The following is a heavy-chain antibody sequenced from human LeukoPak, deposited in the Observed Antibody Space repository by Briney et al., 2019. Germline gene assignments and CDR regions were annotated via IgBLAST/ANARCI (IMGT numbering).Heavy chain of an antibody. CDR1: GYTFTNYA. CDR2: INAGNGDT. J-gene: IGHJ4*02. CDR3: ARDLWSAHRREYYFDS. V-gene: IGHV1-3*01. Sequence: GASVKVSCKASGYTFTNYAVNWLRQAPGQRLEWMGWINAGNGDTKFSQNYQARVTITRDASASTAYMELSSLTSEDTAVYFCARDLWSAHRREYYFDSWGQGTLVTVSS. D-gene: IGHD3-3*01.